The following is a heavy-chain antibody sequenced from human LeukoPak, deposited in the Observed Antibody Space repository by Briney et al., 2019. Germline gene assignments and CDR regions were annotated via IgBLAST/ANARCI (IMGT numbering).Heavy chain of an antibody. D-gene: IGHD6-19*01. J-gene: IGHJ4*02. CDR1: GFPFSVYE. V-gene: IGHV3-48*03. CDR2: IGSSGTTR. Sequence: PGGSLSLSCAVSGFPFSVYEMNWVRQAPGKGLEWVSNIGSSGTTRHYADSVKGRFSISRDDAENSLFLQMSSLRVEDTGIYYCALLAVASDFDYWGQGALVTVSS. CDR3: ALLAVASDFDY.